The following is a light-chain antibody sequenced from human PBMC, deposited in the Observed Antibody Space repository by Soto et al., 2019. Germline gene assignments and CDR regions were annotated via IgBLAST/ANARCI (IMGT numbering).Light chain of an antibody. J-gene: IGLJ1*01. CDR2: EVS. CDR1: STYFVGYNL. CDR3: XXYTXEXAXX. Sequence: QCALTQPPSVSGSPGRSVTISCTGTSTYFVGYNLVSWYQQPPGTAPKLMIYEVSKRPSGVPDRFSGSKSGNTASLTISGLQAADEADYXXXXYTXEXAXXFXTGTKVTVL. V-gene: IGLV2-18*01.